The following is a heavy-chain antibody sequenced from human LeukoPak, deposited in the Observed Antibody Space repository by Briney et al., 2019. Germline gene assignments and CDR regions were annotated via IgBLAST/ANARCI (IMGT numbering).Heavy chain of an antibody. CDR3: ARDQNIGSSWYYYYYGMDV. V-gene: IGHV3-21*01. CDR2: ISSSSSYI. J-gene: IGHJ6*02. CDR1: GFTFSSYS. Sequence: GGSLRLSCAASGFTFSSYSMIWVRQAPGKGLEWVSSISSSSSYIYYADSVKGRFTISRDNAKNSLYLQMNSLRAEDTAVYYCARDQNIGSSWYYYYYGMDVWGQGTTVTVSS. D-gene: IGHD6-13*01.